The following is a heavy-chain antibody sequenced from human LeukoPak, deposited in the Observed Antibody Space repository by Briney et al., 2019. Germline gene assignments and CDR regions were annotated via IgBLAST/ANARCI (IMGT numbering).Heavy chain of an antibody. V-gene: IGHV1-2*02. CDR3: ARDPSSVTLYFFDY. J-gene: IGHJ4*02. CDR2: IDANNGDT. Sequence: ASVKISCKASGYTFRGNYIHWLRQAPGQGLEWMGWIDANNGDTKSAQKFQGRVTMSMDTSISTAYMDLSSLSPDDAAVYYCARDPSSVTLYFFDYWGQGTLVTVSS. CDR1: GYTFRGNY. D-gene: IGHD4-11*01.